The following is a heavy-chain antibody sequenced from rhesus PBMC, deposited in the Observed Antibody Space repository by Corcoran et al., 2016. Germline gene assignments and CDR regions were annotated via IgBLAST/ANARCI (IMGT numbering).Heavy chain of an antibody. V-gene: IGHV4-99*02. CDR3: GRGAAIDY. J-gene: IGHJ4*01. CDR2: ISGSSGFT. CDR1: GYSISSGYD. D-gene: IGHD6-25*01. Sequence: QVQLQESGRGLVKPSETLSLTCAVSGYSISSGYDWGWIRQPPGKGLEYIGYISGSSGFTYSNPSLKSRVTISKDTSKNQFSLKLTSVTAADTAVYYCGRGAAIDYWGQGVLVTVSS.